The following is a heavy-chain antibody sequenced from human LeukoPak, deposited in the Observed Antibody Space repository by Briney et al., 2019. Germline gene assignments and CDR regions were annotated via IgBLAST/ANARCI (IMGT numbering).Heavy chain of an antibody. CDR2: LHYSGST. V-gene: IGHV4-61*01. CDR1: GGSVSSNTYY. D-gene: IGHD4-11*01. CDR3: ARVRTVTTAIDY. J-gene: IGHJ4*02. Sequence: SETLSLTCPVSGGSVSSNTYYWSWIRQPPGKGLEWIGYLHYSGSTNYNPSLKSRVTIPVDTSQNQFSLKLSSVTAADTAVYYCARVRTVTTAIDYWGQGILVTVSS.